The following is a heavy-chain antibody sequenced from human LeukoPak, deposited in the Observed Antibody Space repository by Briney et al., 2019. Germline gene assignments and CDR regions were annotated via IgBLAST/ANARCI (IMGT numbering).Heavy chain of an antibody. CDR3: ARSIAVAGRGYAFDI. D-gene: IGHD6-19*01. V-gene: IGHV4-59*01. CDR2: IYYSGSS. Sequence: PETLSLTCTVSGGSISSYYWNWIRQPPGKGLEWMGDIYYSGSSNYNPSLKSRVTISLDTSKNQFPLKLSSVTAADTAVYYCARSIAVAGRGYAFDIWGQGTMVTVSS. J-gene: IGHJ3*02. CDR1: GGSISSYY.